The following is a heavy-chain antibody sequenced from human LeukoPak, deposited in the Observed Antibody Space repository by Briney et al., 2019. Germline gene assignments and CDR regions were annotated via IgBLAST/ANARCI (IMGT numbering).Heavy chain of an antibody. CDR2: IYPGDSDT. CDR1: AYSFTSYW. Sequence: AEPLHISCTGSAYSFTSYWIGWVRQMSGKGLGRMGIIYPGDSDTRYSPSFQAQVTISADKSISTAYLQWSSLKASDTAMYYCARQDWEGDYFDYWGQGTLVTVSS. V-gene: IGHV5-51*01. CDR3: ARQDWEGDYFDY. J-gene: IGHJ4*02. D-gene: IGHD3/OR15-3a*01.